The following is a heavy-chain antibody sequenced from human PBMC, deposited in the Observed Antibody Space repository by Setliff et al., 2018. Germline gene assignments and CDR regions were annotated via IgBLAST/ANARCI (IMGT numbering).Heavy chain of an antibody. J-gene: IGHJ2*01. V-gene: IGHV4-38-2*02. CDR2: VYYSGTT. Sequence: SETLSLTCTVSVFSVSSVYYWGWIRQSPGKGLEWIASVYYSGTTYYNPSLESRVTMSVDTSKSQFSLNLSSVTAADTAVYYCARTSTARYFDLWGRGTLVTVSS. CDR3: ARTSTARYFDL. D-gene: IGHD2-2*01. CDR1: VFSVSSVYY.